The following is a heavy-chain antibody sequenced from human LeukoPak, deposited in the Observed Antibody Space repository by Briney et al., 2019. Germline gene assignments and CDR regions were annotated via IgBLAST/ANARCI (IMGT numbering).Heavy chain of an antibody. J-gene: IGHJ4*02. V-gene: IGHV3-30-3*01. CDR3: ARVGTSGYYYFDY. D-gene: IGHD3-22*01. CDR1: GLTFSSYA. CDR2: ISYDGSNK. Sequence: GGSLRLSCAASGLTFSSYAMHCVRQAPGKGLEWVAVISYDGSNKYYADSVKGRFTISRDNAKNSLYLQMNSLRAEDTAVYYCARVGTSGYYYFDYWGQGTLVTVSS.